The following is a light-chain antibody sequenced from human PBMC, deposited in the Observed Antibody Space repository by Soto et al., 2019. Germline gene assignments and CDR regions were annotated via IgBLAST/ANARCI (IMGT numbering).Light chain of an antibody. CDR1: QSISYSSNNKNY. CDR3: QQRSNWPRT. Sequence: DIAMTQSPDSLAVSLGERATINCKSSQSISYSSNNKNYLAWYQQKPGQAPRLLIYGASNRATGIPARFSGSGSGTDFTLTISSLEPEDFAVYYCQQRSNWPRTFGQGTKVDIK. CDR2: GAS. J-gene: IGKJ1*01. V-gene: IGKV4-1*01.